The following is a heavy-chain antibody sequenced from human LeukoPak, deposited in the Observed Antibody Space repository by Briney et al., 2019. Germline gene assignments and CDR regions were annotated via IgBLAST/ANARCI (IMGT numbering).Heavy chain of an antibody. CDR2: INSDSNYI. D-gene: IGHD3-10*01. J-gene: IGHJ3*02. Sequence: GGSLRLSCAASGFTFSDAWMSWVRQAPGKGLEWVSSINSDSNYIYYADSVQGRFTISRDNAKNSLYLQMNSLRAEDTAVYYCAVAYYYGSGDAFDIWGQGTMVTVSS. CDR3: AVAYYYGSGDAFDI. V-gene: IGHV3-21*01. CDR1: GFTFSDAW.